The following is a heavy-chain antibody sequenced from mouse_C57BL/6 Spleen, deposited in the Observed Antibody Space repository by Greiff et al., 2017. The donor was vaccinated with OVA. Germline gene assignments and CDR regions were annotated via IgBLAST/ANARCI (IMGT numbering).Heavy chain of an antibody. CDR3: ASSLYSNHWYFDV. Sequence: QVQLKESGAELVRPGASVKLSCKASGYTFTDYYINWVKQRPGQGLEWIARIYPGSGNTYYNEKLKGKAILTADKSSSTAYMQLSSLTSEDSAVYVCASSLYSNHWYFDVGGTGTTLTVSS. CDR1: GYTFTDYY. CDR2: IYPGSGNT. J-gene: IGHJ1*03. D-gene: IGHD2-5*01. V-gene: IGHV1-76*01.